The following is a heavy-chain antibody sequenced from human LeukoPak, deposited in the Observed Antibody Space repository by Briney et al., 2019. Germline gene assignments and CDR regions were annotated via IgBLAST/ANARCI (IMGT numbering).Heavy chain of an antibody. J-gene: IGHJ4*02. V-gene: IGHV4-59*01. CDR2: IYYSGST. CDR3: ARGAVAGFDH. Sequence: PSETLSLTCTVSGGSISSYYWSWIRQSPGKGLEWIGYIYYSGSTYHNPSLQSRVTISLDTSKNRFSLKLSSLTAADTAVYYCARGAVAGFDHWGQGTLVTVSS. CDR1: GGSISSYY. D-gene: IGHD6-19*01.